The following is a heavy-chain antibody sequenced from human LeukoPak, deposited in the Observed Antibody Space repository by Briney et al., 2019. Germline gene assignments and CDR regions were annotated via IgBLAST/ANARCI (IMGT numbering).Heavy chain of an antibody. D-gene: IGHD3-22*01. CDR3: ARVMYSSGYSPCDY. Sequence: ASVKVSCKASGYTFTSYGISWVRQAPGQGLEWMGWISAYNGNTNYAQKLQGRVTMTTDTSTSTAYMELRSLRSDDTAVYYCARVMYSSGYSPCDYWGQGTLVTVSS. V-gene: IGHV1-18*01. CDR2: ISAYNGNT. CDR1: GYTFTSYG. J-gene: IGHJ4*02.